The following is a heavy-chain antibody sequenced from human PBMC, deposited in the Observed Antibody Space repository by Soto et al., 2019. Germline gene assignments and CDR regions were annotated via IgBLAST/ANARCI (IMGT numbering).Heavy chain of an antibody. CDR2: FDPEDGET. CDR3: ATLPRAYDYVWGSYRYNLDY. CDR1: GYTLTELS. J-gene: IGHJ4*02. D-gene: IGHD3-16*02. V-gene: IGHV1-24*01. Sequence: ASVKVSCKVSGYTLTELSMHWVRQAPGKGLEWMGGFDPEDGETIYAQKFQGRVTMTEDTSTDTAYMELSSLRSEDTAVYYCATLPRAYDYVWGSYRYNLDYWGQGTLVTVSS.